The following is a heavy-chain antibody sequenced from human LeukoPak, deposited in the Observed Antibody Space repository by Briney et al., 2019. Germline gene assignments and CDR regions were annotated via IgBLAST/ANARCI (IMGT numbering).Heavy chain of an antibody. J-gene: IGHJ4*02. CDR3: AKPQLAWELHTLFDY. V-gene: IGHV3-23*01. CDR1: GFTFSSYA. Sequence: PGGSLRLSCAASGFTFSSYAMSWVRQAPGKGLEWVSAISGSGGSTYYADSVKGRFTISRDNSKNTLYLQMNSLRAEDTAVYYCAKPQLAWELHTLFDYWGQGTLVTVSS. CDR2: ISGSGGST. D-gene: IGHD1-26*01.